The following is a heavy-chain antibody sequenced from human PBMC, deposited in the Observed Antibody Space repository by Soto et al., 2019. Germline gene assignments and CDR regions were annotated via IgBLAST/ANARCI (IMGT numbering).Heavy chain of an antibody. D-gene: IGHD6-19*01. CDR2: ISYDGSNK. J-gene: IGHJ6*02. CDR3: ARARQAVAGYYYGMDV. Sequence: PGGSMRLSCSAAGFTFSIYSMHWVRPAPGKGLEWVAVISYDGSNKYYADSVKGRFTISRDNSKNTLYLQMNSLRAEDTAVYYCARARQAVAGYYYGMDVWGQGTTVTVSS. V-gene: IGHV3-30-3*01. CDR1: GFTFSIYS.